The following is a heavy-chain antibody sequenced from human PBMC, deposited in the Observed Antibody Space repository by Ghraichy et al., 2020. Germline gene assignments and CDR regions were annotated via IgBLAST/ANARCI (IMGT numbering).Heavy chain of an antibody. CDR1: GGSISSSSYY. Sequence: SQTLSLTCTVSGGSISSSSYYWGWIRQPPGKGLEWIGSIYYSGSTYYNPSLKSRVTISVDTSKNQFSLKLSSVTAADTAVYYCARRIVVVVAATTYYYGMDVWGQGTTVTVSS. D-gene: IGHD2-15*01. CDR3: ARRIVVVVAATTYYYGMDV. J-gene: IGHJ6*02. V-gene: IGHV4-39*01. CDR2: IYYSGST.